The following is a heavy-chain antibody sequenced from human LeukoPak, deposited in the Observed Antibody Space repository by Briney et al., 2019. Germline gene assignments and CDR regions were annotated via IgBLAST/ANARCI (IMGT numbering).Heavy chain of an antibody. CDR1: GITLSNYG. Sequence: PGGSLRLSCAVSGITLSNYGVSWARQAPGRGLEWVAGISGSGGSTNYADSVKGRFTISRDNPKNTLYLQMNSLRAEDTAVYFCAKRGVVIRVILVGFHKEAYYFDSWGQGALVTVSS. J-gene: IGHJ4*02. CDR3: AKRGVVIRVILVGFHKEAYYFDS. D-gene: IGHD3-22*01. CDR2: ISGSGGST. V-gene: IGHV3-23*01.